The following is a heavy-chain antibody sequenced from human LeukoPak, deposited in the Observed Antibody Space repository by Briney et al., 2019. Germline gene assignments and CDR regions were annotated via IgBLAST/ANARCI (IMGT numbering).Heavy chain of an antibody. CDR3: ARGYCTSTSCYNDY. J-gene: IGHJ4*02. CDR1: GFTFSSYA. CDR2: TSFDVSNK. Sequence: PGGSLRLSCAASGFTFSSYAMHWVRQAPGKGLEWVATTSFDVSNKYYADSVKGRFTISRDHSKNTLYLQMNSLRTEDTAVYSCARGYCTSTSCYNDYWGQGTLVTVSS. D-gene: IGHD2-2*02. V-gene: IGHV3-30*04.